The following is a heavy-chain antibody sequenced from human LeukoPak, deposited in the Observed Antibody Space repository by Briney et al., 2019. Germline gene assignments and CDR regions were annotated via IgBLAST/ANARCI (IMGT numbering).Heavy chain of an antibody. D-gene: IGHD3-22*01. Sequence: GASVKVSCKASGYTFTGYYMHWVRQAPGQGLEWMGWINPNSGGTNYAQKFQGRVTMTRDTSISTAYMEPSRLRSDDTAVYYCATPHYDSSGYYLEEGPDAFDIWGQGTMVTVSS. V-gene: IGHV1-2*02. CDR2: INPNSGGT. J-gene: IGHJ3*02. CDR1: GYTFTGYY. CDR3: ATPHYDSSGYYLEEGPDAFDI.